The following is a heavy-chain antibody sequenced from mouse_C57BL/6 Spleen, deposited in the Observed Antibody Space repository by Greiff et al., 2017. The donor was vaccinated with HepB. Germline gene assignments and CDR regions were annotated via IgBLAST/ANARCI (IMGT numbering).Heavy chain of an antibody. CDR2: IYPGSGNT. D-gene: IGHD2-4*01. CDR3: ARIYYDYSYAMDY. J-gene: IGHJ4*01. CDR1: GYTFTDYY. Sequence: QVQLKQSGAELVRPGASVKLSCKASGYTFTDYYINWVKQRPGQGLEWIARIYPGSGNTYYNEKFKGKATLTAEKSSSPAYMQLSSLTSADSAVYFCARIYYDYSYAMDYWGQGTSVTVAS. V-gene: IGHV1-76*01.